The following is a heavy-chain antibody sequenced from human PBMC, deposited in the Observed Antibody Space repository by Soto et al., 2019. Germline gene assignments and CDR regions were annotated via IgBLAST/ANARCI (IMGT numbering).Heavy chain of an antibody. D-gene: IGHD3-9*01. CDR2: ISYDGSNK. CDR1: GFTFSSYG. V-gene: IGHV3-30*18. Sequence: QVQLVESGGGVVQPGRSLRLSCAASGFTFSSYGMHWVRQAPGKGLEWVAVISYDGSNKYYADSVKGRFTISRDNSKNTLYLQMNSLRAEDTAVYYCAKTRLHYDILTGYLYYYYGMDVWGQGTTVTVCS. CDR3: AKTRLHYDILTGYLYYYYGMDV. J-gene: IGHJ6*02.